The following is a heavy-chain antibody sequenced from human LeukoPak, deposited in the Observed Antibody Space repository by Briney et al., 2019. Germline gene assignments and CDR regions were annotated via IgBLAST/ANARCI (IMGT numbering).Heavy chain of an antibody. CDR3: ARVTMVRGVAVMGGNWFDP. V-gene: IGHV1-2*02. Sequence: ASVKVSCKASGYTFTGYYMHWVRQAPGQGLEWMGWINPYSGDTMYAQKFQGRVTMTRDTSISTAYMELSRLRSDDTAVYYCARVTMVRGVAVMGGNWFDPWGQGTLVTVSS. J-gene: IGHJ5*02. CDR1: GYTFTGYY. CDR2: INPYSGDT. D-gene: IGHD3-10*01.